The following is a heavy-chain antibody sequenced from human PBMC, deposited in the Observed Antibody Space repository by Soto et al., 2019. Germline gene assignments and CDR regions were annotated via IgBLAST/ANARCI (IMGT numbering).Heavy chain of an antibody. CDR1: GGSIISGGYS. CDR2: IYHSGST. J-gene: IGHJ5*02. CDR3: ARVPGP. Sequence: ASETLSLTCAVSGGSIISGGYSWSWIRQPPGKGLEWIGYIYHSGSTYYNPSLKSRVTISVDRSKNQFSLKLSSVTAADTAVYCCARVPGPWGQGTLVTVSS. V-gene: IGHV4-30-2*01.